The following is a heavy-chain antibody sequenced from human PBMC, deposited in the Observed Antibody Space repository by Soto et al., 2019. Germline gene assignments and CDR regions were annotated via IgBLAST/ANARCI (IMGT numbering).Heavy chain of an antibody. Sequence: GGALRLSCTPSGFSFSSHCMHWGRPAPGKGLEWVAVIWYDGSKTYYADSVKGRFTISRDNSKNTLYLQMNSLRAEDTAVYYCARSRTGTTYGGMDVWGQGTTVTVSS. J-gene: IGHJ6*02. D-gene: IGHD1-7*01. CDR2: IWYDGSKT. V-gene: IGHV3-33*01. CDR1: GFSFSSHC. CDR3: ARSRTGTTYGGMDV.